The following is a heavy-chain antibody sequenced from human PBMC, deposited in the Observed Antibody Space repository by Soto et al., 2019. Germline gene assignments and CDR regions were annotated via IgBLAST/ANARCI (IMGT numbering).Heavy chain of an antibody. V-gene: IGHV1-8*01. Sequence: QVQLVQSGAEVKKPGASVKVSCKASGYTFTSYDINWVRQATGQGLEWMGWMNPNSGNTGYAQKFQGRVTMTRNTSISTAYMELSSLRSEDTAVYYCARGGYYDFWSGLPTRYYYGMDVWGQGTTVTVSS. CDR2: MNPNSGNT. CDR3: ARGGYYDFWSGLPTRYYYGMDV. J-gene: IGHJ6*02. CDR1: GYTFTSYD. D-gene: IGHD3-3*01.